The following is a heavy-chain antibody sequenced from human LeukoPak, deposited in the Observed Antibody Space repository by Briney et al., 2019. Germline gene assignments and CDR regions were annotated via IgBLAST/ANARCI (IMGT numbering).Heavy chain of an antibody. D-gene: IGHD6-19*01. CDR1: GFTFSNYS. CDR2: ISSSSSYI. CDR3: ARYNDIAVAGMRSYYYYGMYV. Sequence: GGSLTLSCAASGFTFSNYSMNRVRQAPGKGLEWVLSISSSSSYIYYADSVKGRFTISRDNAKNSLYLQMNSLRAEDTAVYYCARYNDIAVAGMRSYYYYGMYVWGQGTTVTVSS. V-gene: IGHV3-21*01. J-gene: IGHJ6*02.